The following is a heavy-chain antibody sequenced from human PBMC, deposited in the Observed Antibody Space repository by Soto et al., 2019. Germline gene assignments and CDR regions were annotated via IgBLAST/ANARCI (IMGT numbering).Heavy chain of an antibody. CDR1: GYTFSSYY. V-gene: IGHV1-46*01. J-gene: IGHJ4*02. Sequence: QVQLVQSGAEVKKPGASVKVSCKASGYTFSSYYMNWVRQAPGQGLEWMGIINPSGDSTSYAQKFQGRVTMTRDTSTSTVYMELSSLRAEDTAVYYCARSGLVDYWGQGTLVTVSS. CDR2: INPSGDST. CDR3: ARSGLVDY. D-gene: IGHD3-10*01.